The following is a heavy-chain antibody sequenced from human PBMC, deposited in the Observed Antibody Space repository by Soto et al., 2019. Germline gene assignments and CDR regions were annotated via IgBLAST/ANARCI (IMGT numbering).Heavy chain of an antibody. D-gene: IGHD6-19*01. CDR1: GFTFDDYA. CDR3: AKGPRPSKRRSVTHSSGWDYFDY. V-gene: IGHV3-9*01. Sequence: GGSLRLSCAASGFTFDDYAMHWVRQAPGKGLEWVSGISWNSGSIGYADSVKGRFTISRDNAKNSLYLQMNSLRAEDTALYYCAKGPRPSKRRSVTHSSGWDYFDYWGQGTLVTVSS. CDR2: ISWNSGSI. J-gene: IGHJ4*02.